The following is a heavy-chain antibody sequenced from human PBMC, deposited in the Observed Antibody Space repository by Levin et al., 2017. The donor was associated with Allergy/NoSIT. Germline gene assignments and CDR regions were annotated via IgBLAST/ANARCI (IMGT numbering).Heavy chain of an antibody. CDR2: ISSSSSYI. CDR3: ARVAAAGTSPLEYFQH. Sequence: GESLKISCAASGFTFSSYSMNWVRQAPGKGLEWVSSISSSSSYIYYADSVKGRFTISRDNAKNSLYLQMNSLRAEDTAVYYCARVAAAGTSPLEYFQHWGQGTLVTVSS. V-gene: IGHV3-21*01. CDR1: GFTFSSYS. J-gene: IGHJ1*01. D-gene: IGHD6-13*01.